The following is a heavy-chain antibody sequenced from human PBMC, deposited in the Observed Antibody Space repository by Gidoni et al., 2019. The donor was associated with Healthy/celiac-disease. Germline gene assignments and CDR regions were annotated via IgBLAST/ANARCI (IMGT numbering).Heavy chain of an antibody. D-gene: IGHD3-22*01. CDR2: MRGSVGST. J-gene: IGHJ4*02. CDR3: AKPREAMIVVVTYFDY. V-gene: IGHV3-23*01. CDR1: GFPFSSFA. Sequence: EVQLLESGGGLVQPGGSLSLSFAASGFPFSSFAMSWVRPAPGKGLGWVSAMRGSVGSTYDADSVKGRFTISRDNSKNTLYLQMNSLRAEDTAVYYCAKPREAMIVVVTYFDYWGQGTLVTVSS.